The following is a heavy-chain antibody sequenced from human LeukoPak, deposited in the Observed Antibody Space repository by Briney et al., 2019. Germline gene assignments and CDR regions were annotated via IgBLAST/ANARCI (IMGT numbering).Heavy chain of an antibody. CDR1: GFTFSSNF. D-gene: IGHD6-19*01. Sequence: GGSLRLSCAASGFTFSSNFMSWVRQTPEKGLEWVSVIYSDGSTYYADSVKGRFTISRDNSKNTLYLQMNSLRAEDSAVYYCARSGSGWFDSWGQGTLVTVSS. CDR3: ARSGSGWFDS. V-gene: IGHV3-53*01. J-gene: IGHJ5*01. CDR2: IYSDGST.